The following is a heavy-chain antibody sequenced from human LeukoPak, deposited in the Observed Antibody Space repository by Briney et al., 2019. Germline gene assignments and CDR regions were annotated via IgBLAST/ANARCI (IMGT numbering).Heavy chain of an antibody. D-gene: IGHD3-22*01. V-gene: IGHV1-69*06. J-gene: IGHJ5*02. CDR1: GGTFSSYA. CDR2: IIPIFGTA. CDR3: ARGGDYYDSSGYNWFDP. Sequence: GASVKVPCKASGGTFSSYAISWVRQAPGQGLEWMGRIIPIFGTANYAQKFQGRVTITADKSTSTAYMELSSLRSEDTAVYYCARGGDYYDSSGYNWFDPWGQGTLVTVSS.